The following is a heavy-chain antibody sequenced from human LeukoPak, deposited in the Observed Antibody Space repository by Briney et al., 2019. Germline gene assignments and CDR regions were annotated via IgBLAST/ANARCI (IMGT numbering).Heavy chain of an antibody. V-gene: IGHV3-48*03. J-gene: IGHJ6*03. Sequence: PGGSLRLSCAASGFTFSSYEMNWVRQAPGKGLEWVSYISSSGSTKYYADSVKGRFTISRDNAKNSLYLQMNSLRAEDTAVYYCAREAEDDILTGYYQGPNYYYYMDVWGKGTTVTVSS. D-gene: IGHD3-9*01. CDR1: GFTFSSYE. CDR3: AREAEDDILTGYYQGPNYYYYMDV. CDR2: ISSSGSTK.